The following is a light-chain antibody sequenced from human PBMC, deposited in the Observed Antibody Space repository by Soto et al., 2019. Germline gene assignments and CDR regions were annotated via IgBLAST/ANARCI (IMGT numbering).Light chain of an antibody. CDR1: QSLLHSDGYNY. J-gene: IGKJ3*01. Sequence: DIVMTQSPLSLPVTPGEPASISCRSSQSLLHSDGYNYFDWYLQKPGQTPQLLIYLGSNRASGVPDRFSGSGSGTDFTLKISRVEAEDVGVYYCKQCLLNPLTFGPGTKVDIK. V-gene: IGKV2-28*01. CDR2: LGS. CDR3: KQCLLNPLT.